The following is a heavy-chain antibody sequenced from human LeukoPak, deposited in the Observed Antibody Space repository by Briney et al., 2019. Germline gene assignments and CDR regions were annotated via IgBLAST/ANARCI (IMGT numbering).Heavy chain of an antibody. CDR2: IYSGGST. CDR1: GFTVSSNY. CDR3: ASDQLGIGDY. Sequence: GGSLRLSCAASGFTVSSNYMSWVRQAPVKGLEWVSVIYSGGSTYYADSVKGRFTISRHNSKNMLYLQMNSLRAEDTAVYYCASDQLGIGDYWGQGTLVTVSS. J-gene: IGHJ4*02. D-gene: IGHD1-1*01. V-gene: IGHV3-53*04.